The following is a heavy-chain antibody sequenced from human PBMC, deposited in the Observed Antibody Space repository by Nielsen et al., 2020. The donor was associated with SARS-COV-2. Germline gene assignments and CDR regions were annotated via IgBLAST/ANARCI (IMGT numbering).Heavy chain of an antibody. Sequence: GGPLRPPCAPSGFSFSSHAMTWAPQPPGKGLEWLPTTATTGDKTYYAASVKGRFTISRDNSKNTLYLQLNSLGAEDTAVYFCAVKDYGFPSSYVSDAFDMWGQGTMVSVSS. D-gene: IGHD3-3*01. V-gene: IGHV3-23*01. CDR3: AVKDYGFPSSYVSDAFDM. CDR2: TATTGDKT. J-gene: IGHJ3*02. CDR1: GFSFSSHA.